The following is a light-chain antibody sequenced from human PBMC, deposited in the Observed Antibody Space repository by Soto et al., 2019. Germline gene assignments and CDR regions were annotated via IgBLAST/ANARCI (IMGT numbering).Light chain of an antibody. CDR1: SSNIGAGYD. CDR2: GNS. Sequence: QSVLTQPPSVSGAPGQRVTISCTGSSSNIGAGYDVHWYQQLPGTAPKPLIYGNSNRPSGVPDRFSGSKSGTSASLAITGLQAEDEADYYCQSYDSSLSGSVVFGGGTTLTVL. CDR3: QSYDSSLSGSVV. V-gene: IGLV1-40*01. J-gene: IGLJ2*01.